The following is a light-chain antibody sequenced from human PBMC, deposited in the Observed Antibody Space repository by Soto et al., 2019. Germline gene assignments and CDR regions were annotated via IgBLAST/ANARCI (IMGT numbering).Light chain of an antibody. J-gene: IGKJ5*01. Sequence: DIQLTQSPSFLSASVGDRITITCRASQGISSYLAWYQQKPGKAPKLLIYAASTLQSGVPSRFSGSGSGTEFTLTISSLQPEDFATYYCQQLNSYPITLGQRTRLEI. CDR2: AAS. V-gene: IGKV1-9*01. CDR3: QQLNSYPIT. CDR1: QGISSY.